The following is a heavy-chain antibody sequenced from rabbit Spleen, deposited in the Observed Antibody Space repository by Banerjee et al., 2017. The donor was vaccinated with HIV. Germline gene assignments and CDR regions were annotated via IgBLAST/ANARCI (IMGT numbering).Heavy chain of an antibody. D-gene: IGHD1-1*01. CDR3: ARDLVGVIGWNFYL. CDR2: INAATGKP. CDR1: GFSFGDRDV. V-gene: IGHV1S45*01. J-gene: IGHJ4*01. Sequence: QEQLVESGGGLVQPTGSLTLTCKASGFSFGDRDVMCWVRQALGKGLEWIACINAATGKPVYATWAKGRSTISRTSSTTVTLRMTSLTAADRAAYFCARDLVGVIGWNFYLWGPGTLVTVS.